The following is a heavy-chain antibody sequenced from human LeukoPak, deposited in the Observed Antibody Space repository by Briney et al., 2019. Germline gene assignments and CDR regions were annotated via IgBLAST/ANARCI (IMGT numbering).Heavy chain of an antibody. V-gene: IGHV1-2*02. CDR2: INPNSGGT. D-gene: IGHD5-24*01. CDR3: ARDRGYNTTYYFDY. Sequence: ASVKVSCTASGYTFTGYYMHWVRQAPGQGLEWMGWINPNSGGTNYAQKFQGRVTMTRDTSISTAYMELSRLRSDDTAVYYCARDRGYNTTYYFDYWGQGTLVTVSS. CDR1: GYTFTGYY. J-gene: IGHJ4*02.